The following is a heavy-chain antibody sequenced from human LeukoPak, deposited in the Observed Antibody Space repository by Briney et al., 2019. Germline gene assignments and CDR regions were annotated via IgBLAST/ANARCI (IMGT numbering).Heavy chain of an antibody. CDR1: GGSISSSSYY. D-gene: IGHD3-10*01. J-gene: IGHJ3*02. V-gene: IGHV4-39*01. Sequence: SETLSLTCTVSGGSISSSSYYWGWVRQPPGKGLEWIANIYYSGSTYYNPSLKSRVTIFVDTSRNQFSLNLTSVTAADTAVYYCARLYGSGPRGAFDIWGQGTLVTVSS. CDR2: IYYSGST. CDR3: ARLYGSGPRGAFDI.